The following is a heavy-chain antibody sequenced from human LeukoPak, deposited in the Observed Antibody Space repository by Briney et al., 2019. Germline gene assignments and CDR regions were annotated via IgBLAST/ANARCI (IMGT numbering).Heavy chain of an antibody. V-gene: IGHV1-69-2*01. J-gene: IGHJ4*02. Sequence: ASVKVSCKVSGYTFNSYFIHWVQQAPGKGLEWMGLIDPEGGETIYAENFQGRVTIAADTSTDTAYLELTNLRSHDTAVYYCATFPRGPRNCWGQGTLVTVSS. D-gene: IGHD1-14*01. CDR2: IDPEGGET. CDR1: GYTFNSYF. CDR3: ATFPRGPRNC.